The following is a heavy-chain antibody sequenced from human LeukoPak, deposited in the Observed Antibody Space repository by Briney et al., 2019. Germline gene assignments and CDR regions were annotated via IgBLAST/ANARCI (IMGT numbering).Heavy chain of an antibody. V-gene: IGHV4-34*01. CDR3: ARECSGGSCLDY. CDR2: INHSGST. J-gene: IGHJ4*02. D-gene: IGHD2-15*01. CDR1: GGSFSGYY. Sequence: PSETLSLTCAVYGGSFSGYYWSWIRQPPGKGLEWIGEINHSGSTNYNPSLKSRVTISVDTSKNQFSLKLSSVTAADTAVYYCARECSGGSCLDYWPQGTLVTVSS.